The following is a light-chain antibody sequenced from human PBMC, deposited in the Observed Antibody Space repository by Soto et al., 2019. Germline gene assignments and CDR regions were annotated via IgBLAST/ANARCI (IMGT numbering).Light chain of an antibody. J-gene: IGKJ1*01. Sequence: DIVMTQSPDSLAVSLGERATIDCKSSQSVLSSSNNKNYLAWYQQKPGQPPTLLIYWASTRESGVPDRFSGSGSGTDFTLTISSLQAEDVAIYYCQQYYSTPPAFGQGTKVDIK. CDR3: QQYYSTPPA. CDR2: WAS. CDR1: QSVLSSSNNKNY. V-gene: IGKV4-1*01.